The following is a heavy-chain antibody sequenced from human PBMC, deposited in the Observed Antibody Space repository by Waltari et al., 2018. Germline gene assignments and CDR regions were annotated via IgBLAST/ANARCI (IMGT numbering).Heavy chain of an antibody. V-gene: IGHV3-23*01. J-gene: IGHJ6*02. CDR3: AKAYRYGDYVDGMDV. CDR1: GFPFSSYA. D-gene: IGHD4-17*01. Sequence: EVQLLESGGGLVQPGGSLRLSCAASGFPFSSYAMSWVRQAPGKGLEWVSAISGSGGSTYYADSVKGRFTISRDNSKNTLYLQMNSLRAEDTAVYYCAKAYRYGDYVDGMDVWGQGTTVTVSS. CDR2: ISGSGGST.